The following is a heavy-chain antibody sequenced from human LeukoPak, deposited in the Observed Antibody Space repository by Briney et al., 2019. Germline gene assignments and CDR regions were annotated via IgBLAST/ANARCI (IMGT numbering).Heavy chain of an antibody. V-gene: IGHV3-21*01. CDR1: GFTFSSYS. CDR2: ISSSSSYI. CDR3: ARGGYCSSTSCHTDY. D-gene: IGHD2-2*01. Sequence: GGSLKLSCAASGFTFSSYSMNWVRQAPGKGLEWVSSISSSSSYIYYADSVKGRFTISRDNAKNSLYLQMNSLRAEDTAVYYCARGGYCSSTSCHTDYWGQGTLVTVSS. J-gene: IGHJ4*02.